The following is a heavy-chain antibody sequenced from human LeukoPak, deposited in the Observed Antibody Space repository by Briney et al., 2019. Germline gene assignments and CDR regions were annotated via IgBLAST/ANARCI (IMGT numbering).Heavy chain of an antibody. Sequence: PRGSRTPSCAASGFTFSTYAMSSVRQAPGKGLEWVSAISGSGGSTYYADSVKGRFTISRDNSKTTLYLQMNSLRAEDTAVYYCAKDLGGGEWILSFDYWGQGTLVSVSS. CDR3: AKDLGGGEWILSFDY. D-gene: IGHD3-16*01. CDR1: GFTFSTYA. J-gene: IGHJ4*02. V-gene: IGHV3-23*01. CDR2: ISGSGGST.